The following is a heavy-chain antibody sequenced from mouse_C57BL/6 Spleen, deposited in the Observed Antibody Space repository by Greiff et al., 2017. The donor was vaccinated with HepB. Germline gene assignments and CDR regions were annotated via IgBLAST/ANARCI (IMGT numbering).Heavy chain of an antibody. D-gene: IGHD2-3*01. CDR3: AFIYDGYYDAMDY. CDR1: GFNIKNTY. V-gene: IGHV14-3*01. J-gene: IGHJ4*01. Sequence: EVQLQQSVAELVRPGASVKLSCTASGFNIKNTYMHWVKQRPEQGLEWIGRIDPANGNTKYATKFQGKATITADTSSNTAYLQLSSLTSADTAIYYCAFIYDGYYDAMDYWGQGTSVTVSS. CDR2: IDPANGNT.